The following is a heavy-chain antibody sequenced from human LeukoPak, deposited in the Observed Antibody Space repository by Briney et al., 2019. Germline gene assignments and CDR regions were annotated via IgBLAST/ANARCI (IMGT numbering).Heavy chain of an antibody. CDR1: GYTFTNHG. J-gene: IGHJ6*03. V-gene: IGHV1-18*01. D-gene: IGHD4-17*01. CDR3: ARGATKVTSVNHMDV. Sequence: GASVKVSCKASGYTFTNHGIHWVRQAPGQGFEWMGWITPYNGYTNYALKFQDRVTMTTDTSTSTVYMELRSLISDDTAVYYCARGATKVTSVNHMDVWGEGTTVIVSS. CDR2: ITPYNGYT.